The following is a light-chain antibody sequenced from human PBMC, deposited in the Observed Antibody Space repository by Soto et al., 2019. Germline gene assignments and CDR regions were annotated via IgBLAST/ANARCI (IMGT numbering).Light chain of an antibody. CDR3: SSFTSTSTQV. J-gene: IGLJ3*02. Sequence: QSALTQPASVSGSLGQSITISCTGTSSDVGGYNYFSWYQQHPGKVPKLMIYEVNNRPSGVSNRFSGSKSANTASLTISGLQADDEADYYCSSFTSTSTQVFGGGTKLTVL. CDR2: EVN. CDR1: SSDVGGYNY. V-gene: IGLV2-14*01.